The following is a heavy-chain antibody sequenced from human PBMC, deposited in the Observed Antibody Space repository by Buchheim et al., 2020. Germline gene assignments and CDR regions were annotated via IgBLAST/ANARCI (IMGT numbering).Heavy chain of an antibody. CDR1: GGSVSNDDYY. CDR2: IYYSGRT. Sequence: QVQLQESGPGLVKPSQTLSLTCTVSGGSVSNDDYYWSWIRQHPGRGPEWIGYIYYSGRTHYNPSLKSRITISVDTSKNQFSLKLSSVTAADMAVYYCARAYYFSYYMDVWGKGTT. J-gene: IGHJ6*03. V-gene: IGHV4-31*03. CDR3: ARAYYFSYYMDV.